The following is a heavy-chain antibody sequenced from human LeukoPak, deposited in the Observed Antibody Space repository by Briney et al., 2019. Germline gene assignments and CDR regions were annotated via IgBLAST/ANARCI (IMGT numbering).Heavy chain of an antibody. CDR3: ARRRAYYGSGSRYYYMDV. CDR1: GDSISSYY. V-gene: IGHV4-59*12. CDR2: ISYSGYT. D-gene: IGHD3-10*01. J-gene: IGHJ6*03. Sequence: SETLSLTCIVSGDSISSYYWSWIRQPPGKGLEWIGYISYSGYTIYNPSLKSRVTISVNTSNNQFSLKLNSVTGADTAVYYCARRRAYYGSGSRYYYMDVWGKGTTVTISS.